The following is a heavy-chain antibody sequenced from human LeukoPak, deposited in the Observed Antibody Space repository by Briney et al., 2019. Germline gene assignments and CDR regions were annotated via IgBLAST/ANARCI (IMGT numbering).Heavy chain of an antibody. V-gene: IGHV3-15*01. D-gene: IGHD4-17*01. Sequence: PGGSLRLSCAASGFTFSNAWMSWVRQAPGKGLEWVGRIKSKTDGGTTDYAAPVKGRFTISRDDSKNTLYLQMSSLKTEDTAVYYCTTVSYGDLYFDYWGQGTLVTVSS. CDR2: IKSKTDGGTT. J-gene: IGHJ4*02. CDR3: TTVSYGDLYFDY. CDR1: GFTFSNAW.